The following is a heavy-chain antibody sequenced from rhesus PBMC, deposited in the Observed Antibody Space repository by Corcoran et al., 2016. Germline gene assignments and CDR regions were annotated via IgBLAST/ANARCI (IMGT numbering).Heavy chain of an antibody. V-gene: IGHV4-173*01. D-gene: IGHD4-29*01. CDR1: GGSIRSNS. CDR2: SSGSGGST. Sequence: QLQLQESGPGLVKPSETLSLTCAVSGGSIRSNSWSWIRQPQGKGLEWIGRSSGSGGSTDYNPSLKSRVTISTDTSKNQFSLKLSSVTAADTAVYYCARTYGSNQKYNSLDVWGRGVLVTVSS. CDR3: ARTYGSNQKYNSLDV. J-gene: IGHJ5-2*02.